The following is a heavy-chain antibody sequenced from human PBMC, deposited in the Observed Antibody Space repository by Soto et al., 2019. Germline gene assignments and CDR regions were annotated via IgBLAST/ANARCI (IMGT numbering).Heavy chain of an antibody. J-gene: IGHJ4*02. V-gene: IGHV3-23*01. Sequence: EVQLLESGGGSLQPGGSLRLSCAASGFTFSSYAMHWVRRPPGKGLEWVSSISGSGGTAYYADSVKGRFSISRDSLVNTLYLQMSSLRAEDTAVYYWAKGRGQNWKFDYWGQGTLVTVSP. D-gene: IGHD1-1*01. CDR2: ISGSGGTA. CDR1: GFTFSSYA. CDR3: AKGRGQNWKFDY.